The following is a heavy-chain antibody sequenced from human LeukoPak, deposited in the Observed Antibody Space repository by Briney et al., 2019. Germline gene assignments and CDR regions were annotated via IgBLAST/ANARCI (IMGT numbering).Heavy chain of an antibody. Sequence: PETLSLTCTVSGGSISSYYWSWIRQPAGKGLEWIGRIYTSGSTNYNPSLKSRVTMSVDTSKNQFSLKLSSVTAADTAVYYCASQYYDSSGYYYVGYFDYWGPGTLVTVSS. V-gene: IGHV4-4*07. CDR2: IYTSGST. CDR3: ASQYYDSSGYYYVGYFDY. J-gene: IGHJ4*02. D-gene: IGHD3-22*01. CDR1: GGSISSYY.